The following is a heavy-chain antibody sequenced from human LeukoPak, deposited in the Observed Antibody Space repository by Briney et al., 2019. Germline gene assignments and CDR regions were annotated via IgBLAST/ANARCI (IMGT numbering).Heavy chain of an antibody. CDR1: GGTFSSYA. V-gene: IGHV1-69*13. CDR3: ARALNDAFDI. J-gene: IGHJ3*02. CDR2: IIPIFGTA. Sequence: GASVTVSCKASGGTFSSYAISWVRQAPGQGLEWMGGIIPIFGTANYAQKFQGRVTITADESTSTAYMELSSLRSEDTAVYYCARALNDAFDIWGQGTMVTVSS.